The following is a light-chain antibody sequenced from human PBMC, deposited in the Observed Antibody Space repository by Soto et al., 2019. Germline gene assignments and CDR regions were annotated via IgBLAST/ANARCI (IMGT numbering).Light chain of an antibody. V-gene: IGKV1-27*01. J-gene: IGKJ1*01. CDR3: QRYNSAPQT. Sequence: DIQMTQSPSSLSASVGDRVTITCRASQGISNYLAWCQQKPGRVPQLLIYAASTLQSGVPSRFSGSGSGTDFTLTISSLQPEDVATYCCQRYNSAPQTFGQGTKVDIK. CDR1: QGISNY. CDR2: AAS.